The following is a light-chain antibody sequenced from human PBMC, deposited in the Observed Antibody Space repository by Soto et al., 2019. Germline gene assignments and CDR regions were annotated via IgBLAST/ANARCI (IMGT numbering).Light chain of an antibody. CDR2: GAS. CDR3: QHYGGSIT. J-gene: IGKJ5*01. CDR1: QSVSSSY. V-gene: IGKV3-20*01. Sequence: EIVLTQSPGTLSLSLGDTVTLSCRASQSVSSSYLAWYQHKPGQAPRLLIYGASRRATGIPDRFSGSGSGTAFTLTISSLDPEDFAVYYCQHYGGSITFGQGTRLEI.